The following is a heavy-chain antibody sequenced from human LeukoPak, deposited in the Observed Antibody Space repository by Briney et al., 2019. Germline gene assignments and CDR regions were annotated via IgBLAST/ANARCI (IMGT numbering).Heavy chain of an antibody. CDR2: IIPIFGTA. V-gene: IGHV1-69*13. CDR3: ARDHPLGRFLEWLPPDHNWFDP. Sequence: SVKVSCKASGYTFTSYAISWVRQAPGQGLEWMGGIIPIFGTANYAQKFQGRVTITADESTSTAYMELSSLRSEDTAVYYCARDHPLGRFLEWLPPDHNWFDPWGQGTLVTVSS. CDR1: GYTFTSYA. J-gene: IGHJ5*02. D-gene: IGHD3-3*01.